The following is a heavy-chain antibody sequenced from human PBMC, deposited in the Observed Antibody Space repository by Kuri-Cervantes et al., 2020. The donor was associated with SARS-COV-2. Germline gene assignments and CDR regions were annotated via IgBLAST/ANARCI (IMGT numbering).Heavy chain of an antibody. CDR1: GYSISSGYY. D-gene: IGHD6-13*01. CDR2: IYHSGST. V-gene: IGHV4-38-2*01. Sequence: GSLRLSCAVSGYSISSGYYWGWIRQPPGKGLEWIGSIYHSGSTYYNPSLKSRVTISVDTSKNQFSLKLSSVTAANTAVYYCARAPGSSSWLYYYYGMDVWGQGTTVTVSS. CDR3: ARAPGSSSWLYYYYGMDV. J-gene: IGHJ6*02.